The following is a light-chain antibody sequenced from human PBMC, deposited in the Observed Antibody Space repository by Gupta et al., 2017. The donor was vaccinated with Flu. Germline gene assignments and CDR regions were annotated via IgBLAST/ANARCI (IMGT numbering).Light chain of an antibody. CDR1: QSVLYSSNNMNY. Sequence: SLGERATSNCKSSQSVLYSSNNMNYLAWYQQKPGQPPRLLIYWASTRESGVPDRFSGSGSGTDFTLTISSLQAEDVAVYYCQQYYTTPLTFGGGTRVEIK. J-gene: IGKJ4*01. CDR2: WAS. V-gene: IGKV4-1*01. CDR3: QQYYTTPLT.